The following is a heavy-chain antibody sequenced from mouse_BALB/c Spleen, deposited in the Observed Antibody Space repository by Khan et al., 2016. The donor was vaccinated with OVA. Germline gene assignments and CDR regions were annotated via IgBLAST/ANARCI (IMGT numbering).Heavy chain of an antibody. CDR2: ISYSGST. CDR1: GYSFTSDYA. V-gene: IGHV3-2*02. J-gene: IGHJ4*01. Sequence: EVQLQESGPGLVKPSQSLSLTCTVTGYSFTSDYAWNWIQQFPGNKMECMGYISYSGSTKYNPALKSRISFTRDTSENTFFLQLNSLTPEDTATXYCAGDGSRYGYSMDYWGQGTSVTGSS. CDR3: AGDGSRYGYSMDY. D-gene: IGHD2-3*01.